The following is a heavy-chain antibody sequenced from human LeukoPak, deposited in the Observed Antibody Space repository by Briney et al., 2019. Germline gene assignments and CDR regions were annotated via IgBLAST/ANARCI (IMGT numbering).Heavy chain of an antibody. V-gene: IGHV3-30*02. CDR2: IRYDGSNN. CDR3: ARSIVGATNALNDAFDI. J-gene: IGHJ3*02. CDR1: GFTFSSYG. D-gene: IGHD1-26*01. Sequence: GGSLTLSCAASGFTFSSYGMHWVRQAPGEGLEWVAFIRYDGSNNYYADSVKGRFTISRDNSKNTLYLQMNSLRAEDTAVYYCARSIVGATNALNDAFDIWGQGTMVTVSS.